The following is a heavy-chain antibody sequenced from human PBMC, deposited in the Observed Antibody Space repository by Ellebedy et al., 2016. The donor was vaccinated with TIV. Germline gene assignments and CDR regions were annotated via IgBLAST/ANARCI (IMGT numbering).Heavy chain of an antibody. CDR1: GFTFRSYG. D-gene: IGHD6-19*01. Sequence: GESLKISXAASGFTFRSYGMHWVRQAPGKGLEWVASIWSDGSNTYYPDSVKGRFTISRDNSKNTLDLQMSSLRAEDTAVYYCAREVSNGWYYFDNWGQGTLVTVSS. V-gene: IGHV3-33*08. CDR2: IWSDGSNT. J-gene: IGHJ4*02. CDR3: AREVSNGWYYFDN.